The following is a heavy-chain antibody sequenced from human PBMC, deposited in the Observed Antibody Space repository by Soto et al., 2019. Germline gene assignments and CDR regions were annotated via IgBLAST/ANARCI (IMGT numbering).Heavy chain of an antibody. V-gene: IGHV4-34*01. J-gene: IGHJ4*02. CDR2: INHSGST. CDR3: ARDYGDYVFTRGPYYFDY. CDR1: GGFLSGCY. D-gene: IGHD4-17*01. Sequence: ASEDLSLSYAVYGGFLSGCYWSGIRQPPGKGLEWIGEINHSGSTNYNPSLKSRVTISVDTSKNQFSLKLSSVTAADTAVYYCARDYGDYVFTRGPYYFDYWGQRTLVTVSS.